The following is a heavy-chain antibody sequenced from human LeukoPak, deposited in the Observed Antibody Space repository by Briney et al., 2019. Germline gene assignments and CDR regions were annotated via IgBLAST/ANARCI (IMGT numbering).Heavy chain of an antibody. CDR1: GLTFSSYS. CDR3: ARDMEGGSGSLVYYYGMDV. D-gene: IGHD1-26*01. J-gene: IGHJ6*02. CDR2: ISSSSSYI. Sequence: GGSLRLSCAASGLTFSSYSMNWVRQAPGKGLEWVSSISSSSSYIYYADSVKGRFTISRDNAKNSLYLQMNSLRAEDTAVYYCARDMEGGSGSLVYYYGMDVWGQGTTVTVSS. V-gene: IGHV3-21*01.